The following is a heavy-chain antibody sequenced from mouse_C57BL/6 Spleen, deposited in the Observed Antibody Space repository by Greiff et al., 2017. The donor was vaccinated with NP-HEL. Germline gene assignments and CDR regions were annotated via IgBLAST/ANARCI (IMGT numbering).Heavy chain of an antibody. V-gene: IGHV5-6*01. D-gene: IGHD4-1*01. Sequence: EVKLVESGGDLVKPGGSLKLSCAASGFTFSSYGMSWVRQTPDKRLEWVATISSGGSYTYYPDSVKGRFTISRDNAKNTLYLQMSSLKSEDTAMYYCARELADYAMDYWGQGTSVTVSS. CDR1: GFTFSSYG. CDR3: ARELADYAMDY. CDR2: ISSGGSYT. J-gene: IGHJ4*01.